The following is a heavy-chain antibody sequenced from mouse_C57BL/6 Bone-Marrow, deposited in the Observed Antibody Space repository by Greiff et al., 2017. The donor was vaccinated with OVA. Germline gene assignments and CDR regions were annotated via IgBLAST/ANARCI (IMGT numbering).Heavy chain of an antibody. Sequence: VQLQQSGAELVKPGASVKMSCKASGYTFTTYPIEWMKQNHGKSLEWIGNFHPYNDDTKYNEKFKGKATLTVEKSSSTVYLELSRLTSDDSAVYYCARKGINDYDSSYVWFAYWGQGTLVTVSA. J-gene: IGHJ3*01. D-gene: IGHD1-1*01. CDR2: FHPYNDDT. CDR3: ARKGINDYDSSYVWFAY. CDR1: GYTFTTYP. V-gene: IGHV1-47*01.